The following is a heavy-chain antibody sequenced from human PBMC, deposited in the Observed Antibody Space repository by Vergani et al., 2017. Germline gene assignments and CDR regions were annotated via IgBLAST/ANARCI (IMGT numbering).Heavy chain of an antibody. Sequence: QVQLVQSGAEVKKPGASVKVSCKASGYTFTSYGISWVRQAPGQGLEWMGWISAYNGNTNYAQKLQGRVTITTDTSTSTAYMELRSLRSDDTAVYYCARDPDIVVVPAAPYYYYYYGMDVWGKGTTVTVSS. CDR3: ARDPDIVVVPAAPYYYYYYGMDV. D-gene: IGHD2-2*01. CDR1: GYTFTSYG. J-gene: IGHJ6*04. CDR2: ISAYNGNT. V-gene: IGHV1-18*04.